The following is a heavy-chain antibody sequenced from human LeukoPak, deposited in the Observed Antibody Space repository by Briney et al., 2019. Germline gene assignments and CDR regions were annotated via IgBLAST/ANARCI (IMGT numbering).Heavy chain of an antibody. D-gene: IGHD1-14*01. J-gene: IGHJ4*02. CDR2: MKHDGSAK. Sequence: GGSLTLSCVGSGFTFSTFWMAWVRQAPGKGLEWVANMKHDGSAKHYVDSVKGQFTISRDDAKNSLYLQMNSLRAEDTAVYYCARDVDGNLDYWGQGTLVTVSS. CDR3: ARDVDGNLDY. V-gene: IGHV3-7*01. CDR1: GFTFSTFW.